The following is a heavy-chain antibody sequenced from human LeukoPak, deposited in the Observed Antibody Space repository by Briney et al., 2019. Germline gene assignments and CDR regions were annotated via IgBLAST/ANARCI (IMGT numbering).Heavy chain of an antibody. D-gene: IGHD3-10*01. CDR1: GYTFTAYS. V-gene: IGHV1-2*02. Sequence: ASVKLSCKASGYTFTAYSMHWVRHAPGQGHEWMGWITPNSGGTNYAQKFQGRVTMTRDTSITTAYMELSRLRSDDTAVYYCARDLDYYGSGSFFNIWGQGTMVTVSS. J-gene: IGHJ3*02. CDR2: ITPNSGGT. CDR3: ARDLDYYGSGSFFNI.